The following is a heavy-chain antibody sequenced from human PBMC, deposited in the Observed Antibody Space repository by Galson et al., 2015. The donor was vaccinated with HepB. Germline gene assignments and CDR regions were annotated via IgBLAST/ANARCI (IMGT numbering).Heavy chain of an antibody. CDR1: GFTVSNNY. Sequence: SLRLSCAASGFTVSNNYISWVRQAPGKGLEWVSAIYSGGSTSYADSVRGRFTISADNSTNTTFLQMISLRAEDTAVYFCARTYGGNSFAFDIWGRGTLVTVSS. CDR3: ARTYGGNSFAFDI. J-gene: IGHJ4*02. D-gene: IGHD4-23*01. V-gene: IGHV3-53*01. CDR2: IYSGGST.